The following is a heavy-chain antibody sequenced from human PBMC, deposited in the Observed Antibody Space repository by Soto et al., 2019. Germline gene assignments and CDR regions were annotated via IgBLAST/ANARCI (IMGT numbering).Heavy chain of an antibody. J-gene: IGHJ6*02. CDR2: ISYDGSNK. CDR1: GFTFSSYG. V-gene: IGHV3-30*18. Sequence: GGSLRLSCAASGFTFSSYGMHWVRQAPGKGLEWVAVISYDGSNKYYADSVKGRFTISRDNSKNTLYLQMNSLRAEDTAVYYCAKEYRITMAYGMDVWGQGTTVTVSS. CDR3: AKEYRITMAYGMDV. D-gene: IGHD3-10*01.